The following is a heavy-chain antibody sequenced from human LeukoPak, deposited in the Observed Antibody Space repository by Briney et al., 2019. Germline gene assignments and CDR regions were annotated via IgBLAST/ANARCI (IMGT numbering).Heavy chain of an antibody. CDR3: AKDFSSGSYFDY. CDR1: GFTFSSYA. CDR2: ISGSGGST. J-gene: IGHJ4*02. D-gene: IGHD3-22*01. Sequence: GGSLRLSCAASGFTFSSYAMSWVRQAPGEGLEWVSAISGSGGSTYYADSVKGRFTISRDNSKNTLYLQKNSLRAEDTAVYYCAKDFSSGSYFDYWGQGTLVTVSS. V-gene: IGHV3-23*01.